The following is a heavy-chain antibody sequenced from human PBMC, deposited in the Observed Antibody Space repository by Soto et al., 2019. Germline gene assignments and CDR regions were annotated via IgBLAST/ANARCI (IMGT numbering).Heavy chain of an antibody. CDR1: GYTFINFD. CDR3: SRMASAGTLNGFDP. V-gene: IGHV1-8*02. D-gene: IGHD6-13*01. J-gene: IGHJ5*02. Sequence: QVQLVQSGAEVKEPGASVRVSCKASGYTFINFDISWVRQAAGQGLEWLGWMNPGSGKTGYASKFQGRGAMTTDASTGTSHLELSSLTSDDTAVYYCSRMASAGTLNGFDPWGQGTLVTVSS. CDR2: MNPGSGKT.